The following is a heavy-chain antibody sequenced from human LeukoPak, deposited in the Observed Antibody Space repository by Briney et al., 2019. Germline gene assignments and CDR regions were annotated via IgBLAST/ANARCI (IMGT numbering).Heavy chain of an antibody. CDR1: GFPFIEYS. V-gene: IGHV3-48*01. D-gene: IGHD1-1*01. CDR3: ARDHNYAFDN. Sequence: GGSLRLSCTASGFPFIEYSMNWVCQAPGKGLEWISYIGIDSGNTKYADSVRGRFTISTDKAKNSLYLQMNSLRVEDTAVYYCARDHNYAFDNWGQGTLVSVAS. CDR2: IGIDSGNT. J-gene: IGHJ4*02.